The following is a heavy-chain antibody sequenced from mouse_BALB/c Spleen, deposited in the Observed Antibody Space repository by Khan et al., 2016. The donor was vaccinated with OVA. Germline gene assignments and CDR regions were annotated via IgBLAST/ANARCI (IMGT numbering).Heavy chain of an antibody. Sequence: EVQLVESGGDLVKPGGSLKLSCAASGFTFSTYGMSWVRQTPDKRLEWVATVSTGGGYTYYPDSVKGRFTISRDNAKNTLYLHMSSLKSEDTAMLYCARLAYYYYSEGFAYWGQGTLVTVSA. CDR3: ARLAYYYYSEGFAY. CDR2: VSTGGGYT. V-gene: IGHV5-6*01. D-gene: IGHD1-1*01. CDR1: GFTFSTYG. J-gene: IGHJ3*01.